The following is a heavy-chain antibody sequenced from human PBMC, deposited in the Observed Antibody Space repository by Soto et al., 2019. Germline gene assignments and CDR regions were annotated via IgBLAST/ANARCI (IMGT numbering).Heavy chain of an antibody. Sequence: ESGPPLVHPTHTLRLTCDFSGLSLSSYGLCMSWIRQAPGQALEWLGLIDWEDDKFYKKSLRTRVTISKGTSKNRVVLTMTNMDPTDTGTYYCARGRFSGSSRYYFDFWGQGTLVTVPQ. CDR2: IDWEDDK. CDR3: ARGRFSGSSRYYFDF. D-gene: IGHD1-26*01. J-gene: IGHJ4*02. CDR1: GLSLSSYGLC. V-gene: IGHV2-70*01.